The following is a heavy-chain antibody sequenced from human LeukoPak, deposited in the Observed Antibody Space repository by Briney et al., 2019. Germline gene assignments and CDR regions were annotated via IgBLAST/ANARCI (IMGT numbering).Heavy chain of an antibody. V-gene: IGHV1-18*04. CDR2: ISAYNGNT. CDR1: GYTFTSYG. Sequence: ASVRVSCKASGYTFTSYGISWVRQAPGQGLEWMGWISAYNGNTNYAQKLQGRVTMTTDPSTSSAYMELRSLRSGDTAVYYCARGPRYQIFDSWGQGTLVTVSS. J-gene: IGHJ4*02. CDR3: ARGPRYQIFDS. D-gene: IGHD1-14*01.